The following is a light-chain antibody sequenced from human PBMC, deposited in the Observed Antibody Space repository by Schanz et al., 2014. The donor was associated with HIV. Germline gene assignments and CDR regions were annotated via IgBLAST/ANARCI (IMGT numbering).Light chain of an antibody. Sequence: SALTQPASVSGSPGQSITISCTGTSSDVGTYDYVSWYQQHPGKAPKLMIYDVSYRPSGVSNRFSGSKSGNTASLTISGLQAEDEADYYCSSYASGSTLEVFGSGTKLTVL. J-gene: IGLJ1*01. CDR1: SSDVGTYDY. V-gene: IGLV2-14*03. CDR2: DVS. CDR3: SSYASGSTLEV.